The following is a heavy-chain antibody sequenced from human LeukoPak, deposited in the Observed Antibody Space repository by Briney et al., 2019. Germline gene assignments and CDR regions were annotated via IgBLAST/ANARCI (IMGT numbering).Heavy chain of an antibody. J-gene: IGHJ6*02. D-gene: IGHD6-19*01. V-gene: IGHV4-34*01. Sequence: SETLSLTCAVYGGSFSGYYWSWIRQPPGKGLEWIGEINHSGSTNYNPSLKSRVTISVDTSKNQFSLKLSSVTAADTAVYYCARGHRQWLEGSYYYYYYGMDVWGQGTTVTVSS. CDR3: ARGHRQWLEGSYYYYYYGMDV. CDR2: INHSGST. CDR1: GGSFSGYY.